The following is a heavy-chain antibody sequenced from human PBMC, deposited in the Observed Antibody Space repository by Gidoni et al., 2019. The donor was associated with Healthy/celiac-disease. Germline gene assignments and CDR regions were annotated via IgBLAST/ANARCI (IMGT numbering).Heavy chain of an antibody. Sequence: EVQLLESGGGLVQPGGSLRLSCAAAGFTFSSYAMSWGRQAPGKGLEWVSAISGSGGSTYYADSVKGRFTISRDNSKNTLYLQMNSLIAEDTAVYYCAKDMPRGTVVTNYYYYYGMDVWGQGTTVTVSS. CDR2: ISGSGGST. J-gene: IGHJ6*02. D-gene: IGHD2-15*01. CDR3: AKDMPRGTVVTNYYYYYGMDV. V-gene: IGHV3-23*01. CDR1: GFTFSSYA.